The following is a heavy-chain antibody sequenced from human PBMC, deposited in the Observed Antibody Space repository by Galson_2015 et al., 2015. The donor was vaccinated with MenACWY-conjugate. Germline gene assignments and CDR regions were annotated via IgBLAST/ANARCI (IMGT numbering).Heavy chain of an antibody. Sequence: SETLSLTCTVSGDSISGYFWSWIRQPPGKGLEWIGYISYSGSTKYNPSLKSRVTISVDTSRNQFSLRLTSVTAADTALYYCARDNTATVIDYGTDVWGQGTTVTVSS. CDR1: GDSISGYF. V-gene: IGHV4-59*01. CDR3: ARDNTATVIDYGTDV. J-gene: IGHJ6*02. CDR2: ISYSGST. D-gene: IGHD3-16*02.